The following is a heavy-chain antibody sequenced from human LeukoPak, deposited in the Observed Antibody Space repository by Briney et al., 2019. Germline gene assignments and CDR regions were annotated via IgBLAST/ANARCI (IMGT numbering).Heavy chain of an antibody. CDR1: GGSISIYY. Sequence: SETLSLTCTVSGGSISIYYWNWIRQPPGKGLEWIGSIYHSGSTIYNPSLKSRVTISGDTSKNQFSLTLASVTAADTAVYYCTRALGGDYLDAFDIWGQGTMVTVSS. CDR3: TRALGGDYLDAFDI. D-gene: IGHD4-17*01. V-gene: IGHV4-59*01. J-gene: IGHJ3*02. CDR2: IYHSGST.